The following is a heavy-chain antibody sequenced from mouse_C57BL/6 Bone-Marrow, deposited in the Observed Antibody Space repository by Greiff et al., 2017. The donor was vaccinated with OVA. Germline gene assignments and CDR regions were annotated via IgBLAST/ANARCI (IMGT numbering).Heavy chain of an antibody. CDR3: ARWEASYCFDC. J-gene: IGHJ2*01. Sequence: QVQLQQPGAELVKPGASVKMSCKASGYTFTSYWITWVKQRPGQGLEWIGDIYPGSGSTNYNEKFKSKATLTADTSSSTAYMQLSSLTSEDSAVYYCARWEASYCFDCWGQGTTLTVSS. V-gene: IGHV1-55*01. D-gene: IGHD4-1*01. CDR2: IYPGSGST. CDR1: GYTFTSYW.